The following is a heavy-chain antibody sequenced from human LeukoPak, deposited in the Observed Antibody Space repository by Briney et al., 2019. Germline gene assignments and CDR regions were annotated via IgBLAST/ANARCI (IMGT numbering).Heavy chain of an antibody. J-gene: IGHJ4*02. Sequence: PGVSLRLSCAASGFTFSNYAMSWVRQAPGKGLEWVSTISGSGISIYYADFVKGRFTISRDNSKNTLYLHLDSLGAEDTAVYYCAKAGEEAFWAKFDYWGQGTLVTVSS. D-gene: IGHD3-16*01. CDR2: ISGSGISI. V-gene: IGHV3-23*01. CDR1: GFTFSNYA. CDR3: AKAGEEAFWAKFDY.